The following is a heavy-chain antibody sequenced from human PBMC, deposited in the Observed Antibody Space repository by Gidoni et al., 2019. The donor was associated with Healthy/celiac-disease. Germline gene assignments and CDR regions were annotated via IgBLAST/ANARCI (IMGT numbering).Heavy chain of an antibody. D-gene: IGHD3-16*02. V-gene: IGHV2-5*01. CDR1: GFSLSTSGVG. J-gene: IGHJ4*02. CDR2: IYWNDDQ. Sequence: QITLKESGPTLVKPTQTLTLTCTFSGFSLSTSGVGVGWIRQPPGKALEWLALIYWNDDQRYSPSLKSRLTITKDTSKNQVVLTMTNMDPVDTATYYCAHRIGDMITFGGVIVRRGGYFDYWGQGTLVTVSS. CDR3: AHRIGDMITFGGVIVRRGGYFDY.